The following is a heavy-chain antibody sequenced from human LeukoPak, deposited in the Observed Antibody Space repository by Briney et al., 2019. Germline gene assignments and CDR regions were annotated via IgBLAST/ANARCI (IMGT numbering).Heavy chain of an antibody. D-gene: IGHD5/OR15-5a*01. Sequence: PGGSLRLSCVTSGFNLNHYGLTWVRQAPGKGLEWVSSISNFDDIFYADSLKGRFTVSRGNDKNSLFLQMNSLRVEDTAVYYCARGGVSRMADKSTYAFDLWGQGTVVLVSS. CDR1: GFNLNHYG. V-gene: IGHV3-21*06. CDR2: ISNFDDI. CDR3: ARGGVSRMADKSTYAFDL. J-gene: IGHJ3*01.